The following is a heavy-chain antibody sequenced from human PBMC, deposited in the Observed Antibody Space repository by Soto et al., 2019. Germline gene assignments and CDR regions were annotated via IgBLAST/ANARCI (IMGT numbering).Heavy chain of an antibody. J-gene: IGHJ4*02. CDR1: GGTFSSYA. V-gene: IGHV1-69*06. Sequence: GASVKVSCKASGGTFSSYAISWVRQAPGHGLEWMGGIIPIFGTANYAQKFQGRVTITADKSTSTAYMELSSLRSEDTAVYYCARSDSSGYYNYWGQGTLVTVSS. D-gene: IGHD3-22*01. CDR3: ARSDSSGYYNY. CDR2: IIPIFGTA.